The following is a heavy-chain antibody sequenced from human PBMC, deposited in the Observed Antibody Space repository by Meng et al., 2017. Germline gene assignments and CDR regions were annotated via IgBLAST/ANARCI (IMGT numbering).Heavy chain of an antibody. V-gene: IGHV4-4*07. CDR2: IYTSGST. CDR1: GGSISSYY. J-gene: IGHJ6*02. CDR3: ARDGELTMVRGVIAPYYYYYGMDV. Sequence: SETLSLTCTVSGGSISSYYWSWIRQPAGKGLEWIGRIYTSGSTNYNPSLKSRVTMSVDTSKNQFSLKLSSVTAADTAVYYCARDGELTMVRGVIAPYYYYYGMDVWGQGTTVTVSS. D-gene: IGHD3-10*01.